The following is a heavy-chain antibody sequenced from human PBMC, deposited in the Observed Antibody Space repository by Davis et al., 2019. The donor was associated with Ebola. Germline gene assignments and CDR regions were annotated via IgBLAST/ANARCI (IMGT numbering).Heavy chain of an antibody. CDR1: GFPFDSHA. V-gene: IGHV3-30*03. Sequence: GESLKISCAASGFPFDSHAMHWVRQAPGKGLEWVAVISYDGRSRYYGKSVKGRVTISRDNSKNTLDLQLSSLGGEDTAVYYCVRDKYRTAVAGLFDYWGQGTLVSVSS. D-gene: IGHD6-19*01. CDR3: VRDKYRTAVAGLFDY. CDR2: ISYDGRSR. J-gene: IGHJ4*02.